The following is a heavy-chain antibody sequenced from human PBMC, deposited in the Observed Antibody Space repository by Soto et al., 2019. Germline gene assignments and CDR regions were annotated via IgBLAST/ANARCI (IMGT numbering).Heavy chain of an antibody. D-gene: IGHD5-12*01. J-gene: IGHJ6*02. Sequence: PGGSLRLSCAASGFTVSSNYMSWVRQAPGKGLEWVSVIYSGGSTYYADSVKGRFTISRDNSKNTLYLQMNSLRAEDTAVYYCAKRRGYSGYDHYYYGMDVWGQGTTVTVSS. CDR3: AKRRGYSGYDHYYYGMDV. CDR1: GFTVSSNY. V-gene: IGHV3-53*01. CDR2: IYSGGST.